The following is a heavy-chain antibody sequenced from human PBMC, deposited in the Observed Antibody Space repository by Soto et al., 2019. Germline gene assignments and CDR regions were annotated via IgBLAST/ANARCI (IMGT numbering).Heavy chain of an antibody. D-gene: IGHD3-22*01. CDR2: IIPIFGTA. CDR3: ASKTYYYDSSGYYREYFQH. Sequence: ALVKVSCKASGGTFSSYAISWVRQAPGQRLEWMGGIIPIFGTANYAQKFQGRVTITADESTSTAYMELSSLRSEDTAVYYCASKTYYYDSSGYYREYFQHWGQGTLVTVSS. CDR1: GGTFSSYA. V-gene: IGHV1-69*13. J-gene: IGHJ1*01.